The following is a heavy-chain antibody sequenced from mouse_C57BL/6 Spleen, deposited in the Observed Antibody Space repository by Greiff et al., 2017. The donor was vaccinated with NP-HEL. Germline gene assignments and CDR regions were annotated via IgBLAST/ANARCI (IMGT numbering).Heavy chain of an antibody. D-gene: IGHD1-1*01. Sequence: VQVVESGAELVKPGASVKLSCKASGYTFTSYWMHWVKQRPGQGLEWIGMIHPNSGSTNYNEKFKSKATLTVDKSSSTAYMQLSSLTSEDSAVYDCARSPFITTVVVDYWGQGTTLTVSS. CDR2: IHPNSGST. J-gene: IGHJ2*01. CDR1: GYTFTSYW. V-gene: IGHV1-64*01. CDR3: ARSPFITTVVVDY.